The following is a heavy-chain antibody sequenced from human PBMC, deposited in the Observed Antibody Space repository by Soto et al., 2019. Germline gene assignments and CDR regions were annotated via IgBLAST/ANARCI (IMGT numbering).Heavy chain of an antibody. CDR1: GYTFTNYV. J-gene: IGHJ5*02. CDR2: SSAYNGNT. CDR3: ARAPFYDSSNYRWFDP. Sequence: GTAVKFSCKASGYTFTNYVISWVLQAPVQGLEWMGCSSAYNGNTNYADNLQGRVTMTTDTSTSTAYMELRSLRSDDTAVYYCARAPFYDSSNYRWFDPWGQGTQVTVS. V-gene: IGHV1-18*01. D-gene: IGHD3-22*01.